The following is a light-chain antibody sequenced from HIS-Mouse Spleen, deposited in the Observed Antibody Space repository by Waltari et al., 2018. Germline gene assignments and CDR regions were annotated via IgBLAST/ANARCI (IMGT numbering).Light chain of an antibody. CDR3: AAWDDSLSGPV. J-gene: IGLJ3*02. V-gene: IGLV1-47*01. Sequence: QSVLTPPPSASGTPGQSVTISCSGSTSHIRRNYVFWYQQLPGTAPKLLIYRNNPRPSGVPDRFSGSKSGTSASLAISGLRSEDEADYYCAAWDDSLSGPVFGGGTKLTVL. CDR1: TSHIRRNY. CDR2: RNN.